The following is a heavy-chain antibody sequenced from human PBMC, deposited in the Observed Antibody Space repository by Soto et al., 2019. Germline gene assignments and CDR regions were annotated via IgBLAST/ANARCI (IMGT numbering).Heavy chain of an antibody. CDR2: ISWNSGSI. Sequence: PGGSLRLSCAASGFTFDDYAMHWVRQAPGKGLEWVSGISWNSGSIGYADSVKGRFTISRDNAKNSLYLQMNSLRAEDTALYYCAKGPPYSSSWYGWGFDYWGQGTLVTVS. CDR1: GFTFDDYA. CDR3: AKGPPYSSSWYGWGFDY. V-gene: IGHV3-9*01. J-gene: IGHJ4*02. D-gene: IGHD6-13*01.